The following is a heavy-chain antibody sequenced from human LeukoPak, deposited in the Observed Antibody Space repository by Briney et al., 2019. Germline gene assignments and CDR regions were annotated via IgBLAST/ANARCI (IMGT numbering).Heavy chain of an antibody. CDR2: IYHSGST. CDR1: GGSISSSNW. D-gene: IGHD3-22*01. J-gene: IGHJ4*02. V-gene: IGHV4-4*02. Sequence: SETLSPTCAVSGGSISSSNWWSWVRQPPGKGLEWIGEIYHSGSTNYNPSLKSRVTISVDKSKNQFSLKLSSVTAADTAVYYCARESGYYYDTRYFDYWGQGTLVTVSS. CDR3: ARESGYYYDTRYFDY.